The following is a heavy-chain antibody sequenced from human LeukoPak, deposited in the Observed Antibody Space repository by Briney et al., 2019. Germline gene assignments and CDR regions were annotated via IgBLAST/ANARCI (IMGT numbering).Heavy chain of an antibody. V-gene: IGHV4-59*01. D-gene: IGHD3-3*01. CDR3: ARDEGRYDFWSGYYQRYYFDY. J-gene: IGHJ4*02. CDR1: GGSISSYY. Sequence: SETLSLTCTVSGGSISSYYWSWIRQPPGKGLEWIGYIYYSGSTNYNPSLKSRVTISVETSKNQFSLKLSSVTAADTAVYYCARDEGRYDFWSGYYQRYYFDYWGQGTLVTVSS. CDR2: IYYSGST.